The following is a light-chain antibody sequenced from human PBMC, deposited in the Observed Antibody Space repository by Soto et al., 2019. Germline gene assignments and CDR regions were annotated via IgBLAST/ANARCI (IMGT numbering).Light chain of an antibody. CDR1: QNIYTW. CDR3: QQYERYST. Sequence: QVTLSPSTLSASVGDRVTITCRASQNIYTWLAWYQQKPGIAPKLLIHKASTLESGVPSRFSGSGFGTEFTLTISGLQPEDSATYYCQQYERYSTFGQGTKVDIK. V-gene: IGKV1-5*03. J-gene: IGKJ1*01. CDR2: KAS.